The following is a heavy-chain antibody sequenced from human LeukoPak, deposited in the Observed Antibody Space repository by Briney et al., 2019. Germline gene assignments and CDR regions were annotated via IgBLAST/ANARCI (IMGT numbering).Heavy chain of an antibody. Sequence: PSETLSLTCSVSGDSVSGDTGGYYWTWIRQRPGKGLEWIGNIHSDGTPSYNPSLRGRVSISRDRSKNQFSLRLTSVTAGDTAFYYCARDRGDYSGDPGYFDYWGQGPLVTVSS. V-gene: IGHV4-31*03. D-gene: IGHD4-23*01. CDR3: ARDRGDYSGDPGYFDY. CDR1: GDSVSGDTGGYY. CDR2: IHSDGTP. J-gene: IGHJ4*02.